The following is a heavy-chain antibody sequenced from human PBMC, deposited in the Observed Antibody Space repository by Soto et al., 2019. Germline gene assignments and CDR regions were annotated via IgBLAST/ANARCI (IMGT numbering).Heavy chain of an antibody. Sequence: PSETLSLTCDVYGGSFSGYYWSWIRQPPGKGLEWIGEINHSGSTNYNPSLKSRVTISVDTSKNQFSLKLSSVTAADTAVYYGASRYGRLNFDYWGQGPMVTVSS. CDR1: GGSFSGYY. D-gene: IGHD5-18*01. CDR2: INHSGST. J-gene: IGHJ4*02. CDR3: ASRYGRLNFDY. V-gene: IGHV4-34*01.